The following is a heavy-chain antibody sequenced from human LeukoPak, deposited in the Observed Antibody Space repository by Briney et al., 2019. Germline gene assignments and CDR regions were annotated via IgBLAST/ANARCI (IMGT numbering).Heavy chain of an antibody. CDR3: ARDLMDYDVSTGLHHYYMDV. V-gene: IGHV3-7*01. J-gene: IGHJ6*02. CDR2: IKQDGSEK. Sequence: GVSLRLSCAASGFTFSTYWMTWVRQAPGKGLEWVANIKQDGSEKQYVDSVKGRFTISRDNAKNTLYLQMNTLRVEDTAVYYCARDLMDYDVSTGLHHYYMDVWGQGTTVTVSS. CDR1: GFTFSTYW. D-gene: IGHD3-9*01.